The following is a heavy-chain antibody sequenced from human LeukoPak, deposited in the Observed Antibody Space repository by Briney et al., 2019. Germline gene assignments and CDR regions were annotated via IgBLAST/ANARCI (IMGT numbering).Heavy chain of an antibody. V-gene: IGHV1-2*06. CDR1: GGTFSSYA. Sequence: ASVKVSCKASGGTFSSYAISWVRQAPGQGLEWMGRINPNSGGTNYAQKFQGRVTMTRDTSISTAYMELSRLRSDDTAVYYCARVSSPLQYNWFDPWGQGTLVTVSS. CDR3: ARVSSPLQYNWFDP. CDR2: INPNSGGT. J-gene: IGHJ5*02. D-gene: IGHD1-14*01.